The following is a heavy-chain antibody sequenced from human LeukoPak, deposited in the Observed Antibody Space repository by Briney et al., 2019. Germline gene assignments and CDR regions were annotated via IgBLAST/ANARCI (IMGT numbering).Heavy chain of an antibody. Sequence: SETLSLTCTVSGGSIGSGSYYWSWIRQPAGKGLEWIGRIYTSGSTNYNPSLKSRVTISVDTSKNQFSLKLSSVTAADTAVYYCASSSIYYYMDVWGKGTTVTVSS. J-gene: IGHJ6*03. D-gene: IGHD6-6*01. CDR3: ASSSIYYYMDV. CDR1: GGSIGSGSYY. V-gene: IGHV4-61*02. CDR2: IYTSGST.